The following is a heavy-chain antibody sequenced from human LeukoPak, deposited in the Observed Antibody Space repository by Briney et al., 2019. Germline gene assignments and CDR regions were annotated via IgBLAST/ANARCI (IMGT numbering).Heavy chain of an antibody. D-gene: IGHD2-21*01. CDR2: IYYTGNT. Sequence: PSETQSLSCTVSGGSVSSGSYCWIWIRQPPGKGLEWIGNIYYTGNTNYNPSLKSRVTISVDTSKNQFSLKMRSVTAADTAVYYCAREWVAYSYDTGADSIEYWGQGTLNSVSS. J-gene: IGHJ4*02. V-gene: IGHV4-61*01. CDR3: AREWVAYSYDTGADSIEY. CDR1: GGSVSSGSYC.